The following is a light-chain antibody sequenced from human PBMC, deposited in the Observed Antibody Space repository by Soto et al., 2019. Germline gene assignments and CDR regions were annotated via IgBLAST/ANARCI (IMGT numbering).Light chain of an antibody. CDR2: GAS. CDR1: ESVSSNY. V-gene: IGKV3-20*01. Sequence: EIVLTQSPGTLSLSPGERATLSCRASESVSSNYLAWYQQKPGQAPRLLIYGASTRATGVPDSFSGSGSGTDFTLSISRLEPEDCAVYYCQQYGGSPRTFGQGTKVEIK. J-gene: IGKJ1*01. CDR3: QQYGGSPRT.